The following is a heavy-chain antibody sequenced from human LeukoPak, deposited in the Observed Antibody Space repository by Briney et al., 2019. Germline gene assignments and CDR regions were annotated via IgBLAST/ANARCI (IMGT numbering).Heavy chain of an antibody. Sequence: GGSLRLSFAASGFTFSIAWMSWGRQAPGKGLEWCGRIKSKTDVGTTDYAAPVKGRLKISRDDSKNPLYLQMNSLTTEDTAVYYCTTVFITMVRGDYFDYWGQGTLVTVSS. CDR3: TTVFITMVRGDYFDY. D-gene: IGHD3-10*01. CDR2: IKSKTDVGTT. J-gene: IGHJ4*02. V-gene: IGHV3-15*01. CDR1: GFTFSIAW.